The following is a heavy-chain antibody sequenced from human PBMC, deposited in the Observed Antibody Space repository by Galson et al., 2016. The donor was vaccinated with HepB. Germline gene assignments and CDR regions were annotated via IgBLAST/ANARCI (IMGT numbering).Heavy chain of an antibody. CDR3: AKGGIAARGSRGNYYSWTS. CDR1: GFTFEHYT. Sequence: SLRLSCAASGFTFEHYTMHWVRQAPGKGLEWVSVISWDGGSTYYGDSVEGRFIISRDNSKDSLFLQMNSLGIEDNALYYCAKGGIAARGSRGNYYSWTSGSRGPRSPSP. J-gene: IGHJ6*02. D-gene: IGHD6-13*01. CDR2: ISWDGGST. V-gene: IGHV3-43*01.